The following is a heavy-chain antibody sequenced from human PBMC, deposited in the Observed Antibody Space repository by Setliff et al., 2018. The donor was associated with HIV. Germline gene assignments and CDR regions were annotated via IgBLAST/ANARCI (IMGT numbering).Heavy chain of an antibody. J-gene: IGHJ4*02. CDR2: INHSGST. D-gene: IGHD3-22*01. CDR1: GGSFSGYY. CDR3: ARVGYYDTSFDY. Sequence: SETLSLTCDVYGGSFSGYYWSWIRQPPWKGLEWIGKINHSGSTNYNPSLKSRVTISVDTSKNQISLKLGSVTAADTAVYYCARVGYYDTSFDYWGQGTLVTVSS. V-gene: IGHV4-34*01.